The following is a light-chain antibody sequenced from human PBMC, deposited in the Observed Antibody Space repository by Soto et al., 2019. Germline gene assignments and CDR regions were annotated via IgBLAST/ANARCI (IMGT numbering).Light chain of an antibody. CDR3: QQRSNWPPIT. CDR2: DAS. V-gene: IGKV3-11*01. Sequence: EIVLTQSPATLSLSPGERATLSRRASQSVSSYLAWYQEKLGQAPRLLIDDASNRAPGIPARFSGSGSGTDFTLTISSLEPEDFGVYYCQQRSNWPPITFGQGTRLEI. J-gene: IGKJ5*01. CDR1: QSVSSY.